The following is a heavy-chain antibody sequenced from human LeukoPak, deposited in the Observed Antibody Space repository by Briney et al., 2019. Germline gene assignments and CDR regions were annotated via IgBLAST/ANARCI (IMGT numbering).Heavy chain of an antibody. J-gene: IGHJ5*02. CDR2: ISASGDRT. D-gene: IGHD3-10*01. V-gene: IGHV3-23*01. CDR1: GFTFSSYA. Sequence: GGSLRLFCAASGFTFSSYATSWVRQAPGRGLEWVSAISASGDRTYYADSVKGRFTISRDNSKNTLYLQMNSLRAEDTAVYSCAKNGEVLSWFDPWGQGTLVTVSS. CDR3: AKNGEVLSWFDP.